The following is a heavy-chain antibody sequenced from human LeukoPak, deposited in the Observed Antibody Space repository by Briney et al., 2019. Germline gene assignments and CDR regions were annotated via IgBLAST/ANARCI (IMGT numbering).Heavy chain of an antibody. CDR3: ARASEYYDFWSGPDYYYYMDV. Sequence: ASVKVSCKASGGTFSSYAISWVRQAPGQGLEWMGGIIPIFGTANYAQKFQGRVTITTDESTSTAYMELSSLRSGDTAVYYCARASEYYDFWSGPDYYYYMDVWGKGTTVTVSS. J-gene: IGHJ6*03. CDR2: IIPIFGTA. CDR1: GGTFSSYA. V-gene: IGHV1-69*05. D-gene: IGHD3-3*01.